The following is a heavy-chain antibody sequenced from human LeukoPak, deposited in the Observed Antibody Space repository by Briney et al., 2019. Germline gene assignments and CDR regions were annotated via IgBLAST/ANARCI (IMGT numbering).Heavy chain of an antibody. J-gene: IGHJ4*02. CDR3: ATETIGRHYDY. Sequence: EGSLRLSRAASGFSFSSSGINWVRQAPGKGLEWVSSIGSTGTDRYYADSVKGRFTISRDNAKNSLYLQMNSLRAEDTAVYYCATETIGRHYDYWGQGTLLTVSS. D-gene: IGHD1-14*01. CDR1: GFSFSSSG. CDR2: IGSTGTDR. V-gene: IGHV3-21*01.